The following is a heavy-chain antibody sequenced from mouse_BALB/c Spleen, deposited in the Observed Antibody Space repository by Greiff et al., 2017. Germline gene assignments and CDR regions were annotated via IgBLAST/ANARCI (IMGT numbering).Heavy chain of an antibody. Sequence: EVQGVESGGGLVKPGGSLKLSCAASGFAFSSYDMSWVRQTPEKRLEWVAYISSGGGSTYYPDTVKGRFTISRDNAKNTLYLQMSSLKSEDTAMYYCARSYDGYLGYWGQGTLVTVSA. CDR1: GFAFSSYD. V-gene: IGHV5-12-1*01. CDR3: ARSYDGYLGY. D-gene: IGHD2-3*01. J-gene: IGHJ3*01. CDR2: ISSGGGST.